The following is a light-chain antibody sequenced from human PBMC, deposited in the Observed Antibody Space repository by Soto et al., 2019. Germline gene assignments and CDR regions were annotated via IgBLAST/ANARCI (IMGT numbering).Light chain of an antibody. Sequence: LAGGQIATLTCRASQSVSSSYLAWYQQKPGQAPRLLIYDASSRATGIPARFCGSRSGTDFILALSSLQPDDSAVSYYEPYNNWPGRFSQGTKVDIK. J-gene: IGKJ1*01. CDR2: DAS. CDR3: EPYNNWPGR. V-gene: IGKV3D-7*01. CDR1: QSVSSSY.